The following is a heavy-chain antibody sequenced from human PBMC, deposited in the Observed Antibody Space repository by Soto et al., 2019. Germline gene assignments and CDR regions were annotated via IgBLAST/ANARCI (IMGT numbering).Heavy chain of an antibody. CDR3: RAYDFWSGYPRLYYYGMDV. D-gene: IGHD3-3*01. CDR2: IYYSGST. V-gene: IGHV4-39*01. J-gene: IGHJ6*02. CDR1: GGSISSSSYY. Sequence: ASATLSLTCTVSGGSISSSSYYWGWIRQPPGKGLEWIGSIYYSGSTYYNPSLKSRVTISVDTSKNQSSLKLSSVTAADTAVYYCRAYDFWSGYPRLYYYGMDVWGQGTTVT.